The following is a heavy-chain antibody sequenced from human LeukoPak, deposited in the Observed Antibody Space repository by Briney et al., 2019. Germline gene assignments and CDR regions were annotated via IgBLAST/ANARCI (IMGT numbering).Heavy chain of an antibody. CDR3: ARGPPELGATRAGMDV. V-gene: IGHV4-34*01. Sequence: GSLRLSCAGSGFTFSSHWIGWVRQPPGKGLEWIGEINHSGSTNYNPSLKSRVTISVDTSKNQFSLKLSSVTAADTAVYYCARGPPELGATRAGMDVWGQGTTVTVSS. J-gene: IGHJ6*02. D-gene: IGHD1-26*01. CDR1: GFTFSSHW. CDR2: INHSGST.